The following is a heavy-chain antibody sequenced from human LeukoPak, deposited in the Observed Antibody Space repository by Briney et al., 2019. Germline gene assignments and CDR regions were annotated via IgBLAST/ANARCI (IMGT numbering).Heavy chain of an antibody. CDR3: ATGREDFDY. Sequence: SXXLSLTCAVYGGSFSGYYWSWIRQPPGKGVEWGGEINHSGSTNYNPSLKSRVTISVDTSKNQFSLKLSSVTAADTAVYYCATGREDFDYWGQGTLVTVSS. CDR2: INHSGST. J-gene: IGHJ4*02. V-gene: IGHV4-34*01. CDR1: GGSFSGYY. D-gene: IGHD1-26*01.